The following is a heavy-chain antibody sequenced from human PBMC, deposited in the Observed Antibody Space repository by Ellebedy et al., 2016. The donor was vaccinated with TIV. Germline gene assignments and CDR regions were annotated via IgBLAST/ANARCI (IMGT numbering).Heavy chain of an antibody. D-gene: IGHD2-2*02. Sequence: SVKVSXKASGGTFSSYAISWVRQAPGQGLERMGRIIPILGIANYAQKFQGRVTITADESTSTAYMELSSLRSEDTAVYYCARAQVPAAILPDVWGKGTTVTVSS. CDR1: GGTFSSYA. V-gene: IGHV1-69*04. J-gene: IGHJ6*04. CDR3: ARAQVPAAILPDV. CDR2: IIPILGIA.